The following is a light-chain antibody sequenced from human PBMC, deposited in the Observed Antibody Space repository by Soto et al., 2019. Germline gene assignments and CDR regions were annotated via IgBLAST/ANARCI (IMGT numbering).Light chain of an antibody. CDR1: SSDVGGYNY. V-gene: IGLV2-14*01. CDR3: SSYTSSSTLYV. Sequence: QSVLTQPASVSGSPGQSITISCTGTSSDVGGYNYVSWYQQHPGKAPKLMIYDVSNRPSGVSNRFSGSKSGNTASLTISGLQAEDEADYYCSSYTSSSTLYVLGTGNKVPV. J-gene: IGLJ1*01. CDR2: DVS.